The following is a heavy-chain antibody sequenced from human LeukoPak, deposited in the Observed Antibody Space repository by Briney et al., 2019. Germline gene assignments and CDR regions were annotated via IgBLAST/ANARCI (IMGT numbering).Heavy chain of an antibody. D-gene: IGHD3-22*01. CDR3: TTARGMYDSGYFDY. CDR1: GGTFSSYA. V-gene: IGHV1-69*06. CDR2: IIPIFGTA. Sequence: SAKVSCKASGGTFSSYAISSVRPDPGQGLEWMGRIIPIFGTANYAQKFQGRVTITADKSTSTAYMELSSLRSEDTAVYYCTTARGMYDSGYFDYWGQGTLVTVSS. J-gene: IGHJ4*02.